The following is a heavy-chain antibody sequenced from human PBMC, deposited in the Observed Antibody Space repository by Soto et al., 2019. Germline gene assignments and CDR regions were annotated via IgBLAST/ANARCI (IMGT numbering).Heavy chain of an antibody. J-gene: IGHJ6*03. V-gene: IGHV3-7*01. D-gene: IGHD2-15*01. CDR3: ARDVVATYYYYYMDV. CDR2: IKQDGSEK. Sequence: GGSLRLSCAASGFTFSSYWMSWVRQAPGKGLEWVANIKQDGSEKYYVDSVKGRFTISRDNAENSLYLQMNSLRAEDTAVDYCARDVVATYYYYYMDVWGKGTTVTVSS. CDR1: GFTFSSYW.